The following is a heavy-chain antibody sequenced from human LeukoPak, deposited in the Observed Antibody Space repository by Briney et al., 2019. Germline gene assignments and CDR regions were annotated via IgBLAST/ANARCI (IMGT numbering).Heavy chain of an antibody. CDR2: IYPGDSDT. CDR1: GYSLTSYW. D-gene: IGHD5-18*01. CDR3: ARLRWIQNGWFDP. V-gene: IGHV5-51*01. Sequence: SGESLQISCKGSGYSLTSYWIGWVRPMPGKGLEWMGIIYPGDSDTRYSPSFQGQVTISADKSISTAYLQWSSLKASDTAMYYCARLRWIQNGWFDPWGQGTLVTVSS. J-gene: IGHJ5*02.